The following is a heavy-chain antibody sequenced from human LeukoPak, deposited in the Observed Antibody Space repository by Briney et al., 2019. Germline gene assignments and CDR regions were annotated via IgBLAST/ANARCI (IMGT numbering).Heavy chain of an antibody. V-gene: IGHV4-59*01. CDR3: ASDIVVPAAGSAFDI. CDR2: IYYSGST. D-gene: IGHD2-2*01. CDR1: GGSISSYY. Sequence: PSETLSLTCTVSGGSISSYYWSWIRQPPGKGLEWIGYIYYSGSTNYNPSLKSRVTISVDTSKNQFSLKLSSVTAADTAVYYCASDIVVPAAGSAFDIWGQGTMVTVSS. J-gene: IGHJ3*02.